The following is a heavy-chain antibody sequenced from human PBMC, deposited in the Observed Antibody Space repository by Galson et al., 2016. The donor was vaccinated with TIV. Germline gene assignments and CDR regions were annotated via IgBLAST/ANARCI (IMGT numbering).Heavy chain of an antibody. CDR3: ARDYPGQSGFDS. V-gene: IGHV1-2*02. D-gene: IGHD3-3*01. J-gene: IGHJ4*02. CDR2: INPKTGGT. Sequence: SVKVSCKASGYTFTDYYIHWVRQAPGQGLQWMGWINPKTGGTSYAQKFQGRVTMTRDTSIRTAYMEVGSLRSADTAVFFCARDYPGQSGFDSWGQGTLVTVSS. CDR1: GYTFTDYY.